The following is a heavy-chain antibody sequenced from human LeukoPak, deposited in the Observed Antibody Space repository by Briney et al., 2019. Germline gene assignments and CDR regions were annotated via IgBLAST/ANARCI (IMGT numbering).Heavy chain of an antibody. V-gene: IGHV3-43*02. CDR1: GFTFDAYA. CDR3: ATWAFYHSLDV. D-gene: IGHD1-26*01. Sequence: GGSLRLSCEASGFTFDAYAMHWVRQAPGKGLEWVSLINKDSSATYYADSVKGRFTIPTDNSKNSLYLQMNSLRSEDTALYYCATWAFYHSLDVWGQGTTVTVSS. CDR2: INKDSSAT. J-gene: IGHJ6*02.